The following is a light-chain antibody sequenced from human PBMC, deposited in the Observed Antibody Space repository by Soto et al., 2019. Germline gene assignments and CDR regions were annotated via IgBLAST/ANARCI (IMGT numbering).Light chain of an antibody. J-gene: IGKJ1*01. CDR1: QSVSSY. CDR3: QQRSDWPRT. V-gene: IGKV3-11*01. Sequence: EIVLTQSPATLSLSPGERGTLSCRASQSVSSYLAWYQQKPGQAPRLLMYDASNRATGIPARFSGSGSGTDFTLTISSLEPEDFAVYYWQQRSDWPRTCGQGTKVEIK. CDR2: DAS.